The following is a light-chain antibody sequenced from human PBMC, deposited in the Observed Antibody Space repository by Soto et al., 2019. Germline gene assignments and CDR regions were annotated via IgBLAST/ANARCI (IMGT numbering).Light chain of an antibody. Sequence: EIVLTQSPGTLSLSPGERATLSCRASQSVSSSYLAWYQQKPGQAPRLLIYGASSRATGIPDRFSGSGSGPDFTLTISRLEPEYFAVYYCQQYGSSPGTFGQGTKVEIK. CDR1: QSVSSSY. CDR2: GAS. CDR3: QQYGSSPGT. J-gene: IGKJ1*01. V-gene: IGKV3-20*01.